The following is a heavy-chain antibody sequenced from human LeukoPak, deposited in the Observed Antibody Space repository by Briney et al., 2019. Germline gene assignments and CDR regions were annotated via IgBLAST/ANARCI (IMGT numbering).Heavy chain of an antibody. CDR2: ISSSSSYI. V-gene: IGHV3-21*01. CDR3: ARDLSPYFAPFDS. D-gene: IGHD3-9*01. CDR1: GFTFSRST. J-gene: IGHJ4*02. Sequence: GGSLRLSCSASGFTFSRSTMSWVRQAPGKGLEWISCISSSSSYIYYADSVKGRFTISRDNAKSSLYLQLSSLRAEDTAVYYCARDLSPYFAPFDSWGQGTLVTVSS.